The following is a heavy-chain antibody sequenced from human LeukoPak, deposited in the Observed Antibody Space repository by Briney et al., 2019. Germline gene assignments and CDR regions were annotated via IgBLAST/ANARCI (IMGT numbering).Heavy chain of an antibody. CDR3: ARRYGSSWSYNWFDP. CDR1: GYTFTSYG. V-gene: IGHV1-18*01. J-gene: IGHJ5*02. D-gene: IGHD6-13*01. Sequence: GASVKVSCKASGYTFTSYGISWVRQAPGQGLEWMGWISAYNGNTTYAQKLQGRVTMTTDTSTSTAYMELRSLRSDDTAVYYCARRYGSSWSYNWFDPWGQGTQVTVSS. CDR2: ISAYNGNT.